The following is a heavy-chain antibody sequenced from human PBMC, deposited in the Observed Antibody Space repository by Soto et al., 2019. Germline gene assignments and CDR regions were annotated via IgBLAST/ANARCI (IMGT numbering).Heavy chain of an antibody. V-gene: IGHV4-59*01. CDR2: IYYSGST. CDR3: ASYLPLYGDYGYFQH. D-gene: IGHD4-17*01. CDR1: GGSISSCY. J-gene: IGHJ1*01. Sequence: SETLSLTCTVSGGSISSCYWSWIRQPPGKGLEWIGYIYYSGSTNYNPSLKSRVTISVDTSKNQFSLKLSSVTAADTAVYYCASYLPLYGDYGYFQHWGQGTLVTVSS.